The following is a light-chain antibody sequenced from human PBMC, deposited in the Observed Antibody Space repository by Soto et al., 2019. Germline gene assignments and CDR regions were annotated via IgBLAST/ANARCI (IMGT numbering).Light chain of an antibody. CDR2: DAS. CDR1: QTISSW. V-gene: IGKV1-5*01. Sequence: DIQMTQSPSTLSGSVGDRVTITCRASQTISSWLAWXXQXPXXXPXXLIYDASNLESGVPSRFSGSGSGTEFTLTISNLQPDDFATYYCQQYENYWTFGQGTKVDI. J-gene: IGKJ1*01. CDR3: QQYENYWT.